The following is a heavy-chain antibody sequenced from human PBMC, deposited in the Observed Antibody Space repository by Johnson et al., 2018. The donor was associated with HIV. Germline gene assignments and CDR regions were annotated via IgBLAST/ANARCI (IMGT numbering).Heavy chain of an antibody. CDR1: GFTFDDYG. V-gene: IGHV3-13*01. CDR3: ANPTVSDAFDI. J-gene: IGHJ3*02. CDR2: IGTAGDT. Sequence: VQLVESGGGVVRPGGSLRLSCAASGFTFDDYGMSWVRQAPGKGLEWVSAIGTAGDTYYPGSVKGRFTISRENAKNSLYLQMNSLRDEDTAVYYCANPTVSDAFDIWGQGTMVTVSS. D-gene: IGHD1-1*01.